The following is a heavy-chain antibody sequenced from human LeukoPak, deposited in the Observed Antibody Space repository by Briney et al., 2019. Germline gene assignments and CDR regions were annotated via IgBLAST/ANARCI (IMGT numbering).Heavy chain of an antibody. CDR1: GGSFSGYY. CDR2: INHSGST. CDR3: ARAQGYCSGGSCYRSGYNWFDP. D-gene: IGHD2-15*01. J-gene: IGHJ5*02. Sequence: SETLSLTCAVYGGSFSGYYWSWIRQPPGKGLEWIGEINHSGSTNYNPSLKSRVTISVDASKNQFSLKLSSVTAADTAVYYCARAQGYCSGGSCYRSGYNWFDPWGQGTLVTVSS. V-gene: IGHV4-34*01.